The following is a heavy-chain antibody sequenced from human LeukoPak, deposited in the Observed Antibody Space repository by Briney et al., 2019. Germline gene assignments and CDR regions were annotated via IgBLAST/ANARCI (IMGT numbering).Heavy chain of an antibody. J-gene: IGHJ4*02. CDR3: ARGGRNVDY. V-gene: IGHV4-34*01. D-gene: IGHD1-26*01. CDR2: INHSGST. Sequence: SETLSLTCAVYGGSFSGYYWSWIRQPPGKGLEWIGEINHSGSTNYNPSLKSRVTISVDTSKNQFSLKLSSVTAADTAVYYCARGGRNVDYWGQGTLVTVSS. CDR1: GGSFSGYY.